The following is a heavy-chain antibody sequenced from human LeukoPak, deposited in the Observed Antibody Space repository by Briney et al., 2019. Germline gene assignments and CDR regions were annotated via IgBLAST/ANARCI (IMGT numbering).Heavy chain of an antibody. D-gene: IGHD5-18*01. CDR1: GGSLSGYY. Sequence: SETLSLTCTVSGGSLSGYYWSWIRQTPGKGLEWIGFIHSSGSTHYNPSLDSRVTISMDTSKNQFSLKLSSVTAADTAVYYCARDSLYGYLGYWGQGTLVTVSS. CDR2: IHSSGST. CDR3: ARDSLYGYLGY. V-gene: IGHV4-4*08. J-gene: IGHJ4*02.